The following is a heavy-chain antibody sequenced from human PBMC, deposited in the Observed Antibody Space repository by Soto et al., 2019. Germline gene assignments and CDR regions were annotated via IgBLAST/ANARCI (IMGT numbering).Heavy chain of an antibody. CDR3: ARGSGYYGDTRPKSRGKSGAFDI. CDR2: IWYDGSNK. CDR1: GFTFSSYG. D-gene: IGHD4-17*01. V-gene: IGHV3-33*01. J-gene: IGHJ3*02. Sequence: GGSLRLSCAASGFTFSSYGMHWVRQAPGKGLEWVAVIWYDGSNKYYADSVKGRFTISRDNSKNTLYLQMNSLRAEDTAVYYCARGSGYYGDTRPKSRGKSGAFDIWGQGTMVTVSS.